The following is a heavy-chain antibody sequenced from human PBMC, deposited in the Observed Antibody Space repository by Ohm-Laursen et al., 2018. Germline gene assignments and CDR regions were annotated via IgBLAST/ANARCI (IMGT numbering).Heavy chain of an antibody. V-gene: IGHV4-59*07. CDR2: IYYSGST. CDR1: GGSFSGNY. J-gene: IGHJ4*02. D-gene: IGHD1-26*01. CDR3: AGVGATLGIDY. Sequence: SDTLSLTCAVYGGSFSGNYWSWIRQPPGKGLEWIGYIYYSGSTNYNPSLKSRVTISVDTSKNQFSLKLSSVTAADTAVYYCAGVGATLGIDYWGQGTLVTVSS.